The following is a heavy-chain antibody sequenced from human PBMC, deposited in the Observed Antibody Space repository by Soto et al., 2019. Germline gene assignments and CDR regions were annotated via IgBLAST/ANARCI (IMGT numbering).Heavy chain of an antibody. CDR3: AKDKAGFSNYYYYGMDV. Sequence: PGGSLRLSCVASGHTFHSYAMSWVRQAPGKGLEWVAGISYDGSNKYYADSVKGRFTISRDNSKNTLYLQMNSLRAEDTAVYYCAKDKAGFSNYYYYGMDVRGQGTTVTVSS. J-gene: IGHJ6*02. V-gene: IGHV3-30*18. D-gene: IGHD3-10*01. CDR2: ISYDGSNK. CDR1: GHTFHSYA.